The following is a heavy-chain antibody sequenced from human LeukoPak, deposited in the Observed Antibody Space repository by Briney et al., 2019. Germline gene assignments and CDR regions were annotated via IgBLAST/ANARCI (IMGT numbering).Heavy chain of an antibody. Sequence: GGSLRLSCAASGFTFGDHYMSWIRQAPGKGLEWISYTYNSDSNTYYADSVKGRFTMCRDNDKNSGFSQMHSLRVEDTAVYFCARGHSGLDVWGQGTTVTVSS. CDR1: GFTFGDHY. J-gene: IGHJ6*02. CDR3: ARGHSGLDV. V-gene: IGHV3-11*01. CDR2: TYNSDSNT.